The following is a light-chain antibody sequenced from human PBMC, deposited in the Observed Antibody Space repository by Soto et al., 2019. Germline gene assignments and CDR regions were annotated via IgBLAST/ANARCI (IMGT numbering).Light chain of an antibody. J-gene: IGKJ4*01. CDR3: QQYDNLLPLT. CDR1: QDISNY. Sequence: DIQMTQSPSSLSASVGDRVTITCQASQDISNYLNWYQHKPGKAPKLLIYDASNLETGVPSRFSGSGSGTDLTFTISSLQPEDIATYYCQQYDNLLPLTFGGGTKVEIK. V-gene: IGKV1-33*01. CDR2: DAS.